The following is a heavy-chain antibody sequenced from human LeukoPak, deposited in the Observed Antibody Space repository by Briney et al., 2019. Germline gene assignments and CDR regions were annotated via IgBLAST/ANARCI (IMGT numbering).Heavy chain of an antibody. J-gene: IGHJ5*01. CDR3: AKSLTPDRDWFDS. V-gene: IGHV3-21*01. CDR1: GFTFGSSS. D-gene: IGHD4/OR15-4a*01. CDR2: ISSSGRYI. Sequence: GGSLRLSCAASGFTFGSSSMNWVRQAPGKGLEWVSSISSSGRYIYFADSVKGRFTISRDNAKNSVSLQMNSLRGEDTAVYYCAKSLTPDRDWFDSWGQGTLVIVSS.